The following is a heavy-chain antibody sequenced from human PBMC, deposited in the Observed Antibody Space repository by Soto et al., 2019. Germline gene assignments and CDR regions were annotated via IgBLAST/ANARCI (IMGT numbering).Heavy chain of an antibody. CDR1: GFTFSSYA. D-gene: IGHD5-18*01. J-gene: IGHJ4*02. CDR2: ISYDGSNK. V-gene: IGHV3-30-3*01. Sequence: QVQLVESGGGVVQPGRSLRLSCAASGFTFSSYAMHWVRQAPGKGLEWVAVISYDGSNKYYADSVKGRFTISRDNSKNTLYLQMNSLRAEDTAVYYCARDGNQHGYSYGYGDYWGQGTLVTVSS. CDR3: ARDGNQHGYSYGYGDY.